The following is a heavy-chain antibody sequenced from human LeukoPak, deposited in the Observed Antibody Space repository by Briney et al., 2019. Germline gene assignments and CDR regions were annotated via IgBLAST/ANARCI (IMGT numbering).Heavy chain of an antibody. CDR2: IYSSGST. CDR1: GGSISSYY. J-gene: IGHJ4*02. Sequence: SETLSLTCAVSGGSISSYYWSWIRQPPGKGLEWIGYIYSSGSTNYNPSLKSRVTISVDTSKNQFSLKLSSVTAADTAVYYCARFSGGSWRYFDYWGQGTLVTVSS. V-gene: IGHV4-59*08. CDR3: ARFSGGSWRYFDY. D-gene: IGHD2-15*01.